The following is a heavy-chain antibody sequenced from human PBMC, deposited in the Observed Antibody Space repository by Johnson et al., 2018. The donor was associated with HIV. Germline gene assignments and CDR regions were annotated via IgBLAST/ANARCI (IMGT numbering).Heavy chain of an antibody. V-gene: IGHV3-33*08. J-gene: IGHJ3*02. CDR3: ARVSEWGSSWYEAFDI. Sequence: QVQLVESGGGVVRPGGSLRLSCAASGFTFSNAWMSWVRQAPGQGLEWVALIWYDGSYKYYGASVKGRFTISRDNAKPTLYLQMNSLRTEDTAVYYCARVSEWGSSWYEAFDIWGQGAMVTVSS. D-gene: IGHD6-13*01. CDR1: GFTFSNAW. CDR2: IWYDGSYK.